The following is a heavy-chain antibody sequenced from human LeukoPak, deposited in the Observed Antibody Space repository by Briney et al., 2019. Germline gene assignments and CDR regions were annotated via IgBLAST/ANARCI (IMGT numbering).Heavy chain of an antibody. CDR1: GFTFSSYS. Sequence: GRSLRLSCAASGFTFSSYSMNWVRQAPGKGLEWVSSISSSSSYIYYADSVKGRFTISRDNAKNSLYLQMNSLRAEDTAVYYCARYCSSTSCYVGLGVWGQGTLVTVSS. CDR3: ARYCSSTSCYVGLGV. D-gene: IGHD2-2*01. CDR2: ISSSSSYI. V-gene: IGHV3-21*01. J-gene: IGHJ4*02.